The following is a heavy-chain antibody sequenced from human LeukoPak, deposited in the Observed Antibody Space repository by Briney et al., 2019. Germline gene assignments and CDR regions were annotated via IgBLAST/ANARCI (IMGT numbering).Heavy chain of an antibody. CDR3: AYSGYLYYFDY. CDR1: GGSISSGDYY. V-gene: IGHV4-30-4*01. Sequence: SETLSFTCTVSGGSISSGDYYWSWIRQPPGKGLEWIGYIYYSGSTYYNPSLKSRVTISVDTSKNQFSLKLSSVTAADTAVYYCAYSGYLYYFDYWGQGTLVTVSS. D-gene: IGHD5-12*01. J-gene: IGHJ4*02. CDR2: IYYSGST.